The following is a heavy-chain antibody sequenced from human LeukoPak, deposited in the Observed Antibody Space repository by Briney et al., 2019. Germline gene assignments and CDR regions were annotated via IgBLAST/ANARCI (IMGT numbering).Heavy chain of an antibody. CDR3: AGGYGSGSYYNPLGPMDV. V-gene: IGHV4-39*07. CDR2: IYYSGST. J-gene: IGHJ6*04. D-gene: IGHD3-10*01. Sequence: PSETLSLTCTVSGGSISSSSYYWGWIRQPPGKGLEWIGSIYYSGSTYYNPSLKSRVTISVDTSKNQFSLKLSSVTAADTAVYYCAGGYGSGSYYNPLGPMDVWGKGTTVTVSS. CDR1: GGSISSSSYY.